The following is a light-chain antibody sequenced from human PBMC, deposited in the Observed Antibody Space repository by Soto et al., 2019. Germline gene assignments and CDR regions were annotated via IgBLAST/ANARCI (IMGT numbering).Light chain of an antibody. J-gene: IGKJ5*01. CDR3: QQYNNWAHPLT. Sequence: EIVMTQSPATLSVSPGERATLSCRASQSVSSNLAWYQQKPGQAPRLLIYGASTRATGIPARFSGSGSGTEFTLTTLSLQSEDFAVYYGQQYNNWAHPLTFGQGTRLEIK. V-gene: IGKV3-15*01. CDR1: QSVSSN. CDR2: GAS.